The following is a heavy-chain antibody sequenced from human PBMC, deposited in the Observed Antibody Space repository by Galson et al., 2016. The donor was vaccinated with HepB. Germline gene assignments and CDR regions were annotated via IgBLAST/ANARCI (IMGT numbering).Heavy chain of an antibody. J-gene: IGHJ3*02. CDR3: ARDRLKYFDFWSGTGGAFDI. V-gene: IGHV1-18*01. D-gene: IGHD3-3*01. CDR1: GYPFINYG. Sequence: SVKVSCKASGYPFINYGINWLRQAPGQGLEWMGWISVNNGNTNYAQKYQDRVTLTRGTSTSTVYMEVGSLRYDDTATYYCARDRLKYFDFWSGTGGAFDIWGQGTMVTVSS. CDR2: ISVNNGNT.